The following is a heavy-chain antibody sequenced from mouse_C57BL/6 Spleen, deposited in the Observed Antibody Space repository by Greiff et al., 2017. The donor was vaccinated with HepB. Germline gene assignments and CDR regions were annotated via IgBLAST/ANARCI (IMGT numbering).Heavy chain of an antibody. J-gene: IGHJ2*01. Sequence: EVKLQQSGPELVKPGASVKISCKASGYTFTDYYMNWVKQSHGKSLEWIGDINPNNGGTSYNQKFKGKATLTVDKSSSTAYMELRSLTSEDSAVYYCARGGAVDFDYWGQGTTLTVSS. D-gene: IGHD3-3*01. CDR2: INPNNGGT. V-gene: IGHV1-26*01. CDR1: GYTFTDYY. CDR3: ARGGAVDFDY.